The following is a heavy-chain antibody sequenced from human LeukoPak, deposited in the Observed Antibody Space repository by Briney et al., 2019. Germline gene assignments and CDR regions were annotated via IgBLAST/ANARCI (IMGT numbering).Heavy chain of an antibody. J-gene: IGHJ4*02. CDR1: GFTVSAYA. D-gene: IGHD6-13*01. CDR3: ATSNHIAAAGT. CDR2: IYDDNT. V-gene: IGHV3-23*01. Sequence: GGSLRLSCAASGFTVSAYAMAWVRQAPGKGLEWVSTIYDDNTYYADSVKGRFAISTDNSKNTLYLQMNSLRAEDTAVYYCATSNHIAAAGTWGQGTLVTVSS.